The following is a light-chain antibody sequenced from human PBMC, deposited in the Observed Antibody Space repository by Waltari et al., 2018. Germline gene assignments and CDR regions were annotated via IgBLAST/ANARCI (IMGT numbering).Light chain of an antibody. J-gene: IGKJ1*01. Sequence: AIHMTQSPPSLSASVGDRVTITCRASQGIRNDLGWYQQKPGKAPKLLIYAASSLQSGVPSRFSGSGSGTDFTLTISSLQPEDFATYYCLQDYNYPWTFGQGTKVEIK. V-gene: IGKV1-6*01. CDR1: QGIRND. CDR3: LQDYNYPWT. CDR2: AAS.